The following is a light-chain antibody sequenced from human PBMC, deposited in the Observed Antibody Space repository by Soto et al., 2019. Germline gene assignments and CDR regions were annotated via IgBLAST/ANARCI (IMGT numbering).Light chain of an antibody. V-gene: IGLV2-14*01. CDR1: SSDIGDYGY. J-gene: IGLJ1*01. CDR2: EVS. Sequence: QSVLTQPASVSGSPGQSITISCTGSSSDIGDYGYVSWYQQHPGKAPKLMIYEVSNRPSGVSNRFSGSKSGNTASLTISGLQSEDEATYYCSSYSSSSTLVFGTGIKVAVL. CDR3: SSYSSSSTLV.